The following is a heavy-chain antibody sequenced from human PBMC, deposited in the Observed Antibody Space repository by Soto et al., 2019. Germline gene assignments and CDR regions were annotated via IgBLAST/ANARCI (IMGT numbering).Heavy chain of an antibody. CDR1: GGTFNSYG. D-gene: IGHD3-10*01. Sequence: QAHLAQSGAEVKKPGSSVTVSCKASGGTFNSYGISWVRQAPGQGLDWMGVIIPLYGTVNYAQKFQGRVSITADKSTSTAYMDLNMLRSDDTAVYCWARVRVIRGVIPSHFGLWGQGTLVTVSS. J-gene: IGHJ4*02. V-gene: IGHV1-69*06. CDR2: IIPLYGTV. CDR3: ARVRVIRGVIPSHFGL.